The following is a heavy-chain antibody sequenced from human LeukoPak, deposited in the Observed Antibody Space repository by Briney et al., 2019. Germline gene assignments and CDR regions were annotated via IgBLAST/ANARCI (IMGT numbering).Heavy chain of an antibody. CDR1: GFTFSTYW. V-gene: IGHV3-74*01. Sequence: PGGSLRLSCAASGFTFSTYWMHWVRQAPGTGLVWVSRIKSDGSNSNYADCVKGRFTISRDNAKNTLYLQMNSLRAEDTAVYHCVRVGGRSSIGGDCWGQGTLVTVSP. D-gene: IGHD3-10*01. J-gene: IGHJ4*02. CDR2: IKSDGSNS. CDR3: VRVGGRSSIGGDC.